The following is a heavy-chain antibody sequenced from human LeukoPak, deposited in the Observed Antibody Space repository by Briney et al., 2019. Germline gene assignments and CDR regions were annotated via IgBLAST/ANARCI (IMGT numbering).Heavy chain of an antibody. V-gene: IGHV4-34*01. D-gene: IGHD6-13*01. J-gene: IGHJ5*02. Sequence: SETLSLTCAVYGGSFSDYYWSWIRQLPGKGLEWIGEINHSGSTNSNPSLKSRVTMSVDMSKNQFSLKLSSVTAADTAVYYCARRSSSWKNWFDPWGQGTLVTVSS. CDR1: GGSFSDYY. CDR2: INHSGST. CDR3: ARRSSSWKNWFDP.